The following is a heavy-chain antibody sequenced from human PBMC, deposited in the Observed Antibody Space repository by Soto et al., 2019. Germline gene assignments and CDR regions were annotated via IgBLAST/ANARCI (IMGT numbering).Heavy chain of an antibody. CDR1: GFTFSSYW. CDR3: ARPEGIFGVVINYTDV. J-gene: IGHJ6*03. D-gene: IGHD3-3*01. V-gene: IGHV3-7*01. Sequence: EVQLVESGGGLVQPGGSLRLSCAASGFTFSSYWMSWVRQAPGKGLEWVANIEQDGSEKYYVDSVKGRFTISRDNAKNSLYLQMNILRAEETAVYYCARPEGIFGVVINYTDVWGKGTTVTVSS. CDR2: IEQDGSEK.